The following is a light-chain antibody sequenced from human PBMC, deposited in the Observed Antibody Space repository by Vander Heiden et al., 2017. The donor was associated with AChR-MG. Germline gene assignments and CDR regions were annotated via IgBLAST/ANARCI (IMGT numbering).Light chain of an antibody. CDR1: NVGIKS. Sequence: SYVLTQPPSVSVAPGQTATITCGGSNVGIKSVHWYQQRPGQAPVMVVSDDSDRPSGIPERFSGFNSENTATLTISRVEAGDEADYYCQMWDRSSGVHVFGTGTKVTVL. J-gene: IGLJ1*01. CDR2: DDS. V-gene: IGLV3-21*02. CDR3: QMWDRSSGVHV.